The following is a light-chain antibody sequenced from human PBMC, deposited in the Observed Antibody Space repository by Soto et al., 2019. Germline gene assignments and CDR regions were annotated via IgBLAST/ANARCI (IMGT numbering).Light chain of an antibody. V-gene: IGKV1-5*01. CDR2: DVF. CDR3: QHYAFDSQT. J-gene: IGKJ1*01. Sequence: DIQMTQSPATVSASVGDRVTITCRASHSINYWLAWYQQRPGSAPKLLINDVFTLQSGVPSRFSGSHSGTEFTLTVSTLQPDDFATYYCQHYAFDSQTFGQGTKV. CDR1: HSINYW.